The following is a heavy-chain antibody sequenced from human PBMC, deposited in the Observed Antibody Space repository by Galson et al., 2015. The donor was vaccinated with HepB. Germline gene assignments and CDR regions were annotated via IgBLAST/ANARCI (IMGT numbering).Heavy chain of an antibody. D-gene: IGHD5-24*01. V-gene: IGHV1-46*01. CDR1: GYTFTIYS. CDR2: INPSGGST. J-gene: IGHJ4*02. CDR3: ARDLFGYIGF. Sequence: SVKVSCKASGYTFTIYSIHWVRQAPGQGLEWMGMINPSGGSTTYAQKFQGRVTMTRDTSTSTVYMELSSLRSEDTAVYFCARDLFGYIGFWGQGTLVTVSS.